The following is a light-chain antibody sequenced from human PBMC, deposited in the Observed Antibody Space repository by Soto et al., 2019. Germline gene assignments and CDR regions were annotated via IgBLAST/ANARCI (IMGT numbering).Light chain of an antibody. CDR3: QQYMNYAT. V-gene: IGKV1-5*01. CDR2: DAS. J-gene: IGKJ1*01. Sequence: DIQMTQSPSTLSAYVGDRVTFTCRASQSISTWLAWYQQKPGKAPKLLFYDASSLQSDVPSRFSGSGSGTEFTLTISALQTDDFASYYCQQYMNYATFGQGTKVEIK. CDR1: QSISTW.